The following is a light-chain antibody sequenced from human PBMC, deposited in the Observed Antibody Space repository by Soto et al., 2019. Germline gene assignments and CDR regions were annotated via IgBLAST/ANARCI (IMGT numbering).Light chain of an antibody. CDR2: LGS. V-gene: IGKV2-28*01. CDR3: MQALQTP. J-gene: IGKJ4*01. CDR1: QSLLHSNGYNY. Sequence: DIVMTQSPRSLPVTPGEPASISCRSSQSLLHSNGYNYLDRYLQKPGQSPQLLIYLGSNRGSGVRDRFSGCGSGTDFTLKISRVEAEDVVVYYFMQALQTPFGGGTKVEIK.